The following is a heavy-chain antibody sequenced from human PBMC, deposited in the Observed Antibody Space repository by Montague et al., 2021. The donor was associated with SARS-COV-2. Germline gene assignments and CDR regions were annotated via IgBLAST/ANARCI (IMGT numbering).Heavy chain of an antibody. CDR3: ARGGYGGWTGYYFDY. D-gene: IGHD4/OR15-4a*01. J-gene: IGHJ4*02. V-gene: IGHV4-4*02. Sequence: SETLSLTCAVSGGSISSSNWWSWFRQPPGKGLEWIGEIHHSGSTNYNPSLKSRVTMSVDRSKNHFSLRLSSVTAADTAMYYCARGGYGGWTGYYFDYWGQVTLVTVSS. CDR1: GGSISSSNW. CDR2: IHHSGST.